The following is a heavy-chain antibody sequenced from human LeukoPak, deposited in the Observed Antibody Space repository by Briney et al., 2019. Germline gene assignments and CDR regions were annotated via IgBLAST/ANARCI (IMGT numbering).Heavy chain of an antibody. J-gene: IGHJ4*02. CDR1: GYTFTSYG. D-gene: IGHD6-19*01. CDR2: ISGYNGNT. Sequence: ASVKVSCKASGYTFTSYGISWVRQAPGQGLEWMGWISGYNGNTNYAQKFQGRVTMTRDTSISTAYMELSRLRSDDTAVYYCARSNRVAVAGTEVGYWGQGTLVTVSS. V-gene: IGHV1-18*01. CDR3: ARSNRVAVAGTEVGY.